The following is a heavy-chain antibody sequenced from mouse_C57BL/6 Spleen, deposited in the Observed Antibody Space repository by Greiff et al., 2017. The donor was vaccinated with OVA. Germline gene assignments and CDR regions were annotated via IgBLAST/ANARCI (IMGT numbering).Heavy chain of an antibody. CDR1: GYTFTSYW. J-gene: IGHJ2*01. D-gene: IGHD1-2*01. Sequence: QVQLQQPGAELVRPGSSVKLSCKASGYTFTSYWMHWVKQRPIQGLEWIGNIDPSDSETHYNQKFKDKATLTVDKSSSTAYMQLSSLTSEDSAVYYCAREAITTALDYWGQGTTLTVSS. CDR3: AREAITTALDY. V-gene: IGHV1-52*01. CDR2: IDPSDSET.